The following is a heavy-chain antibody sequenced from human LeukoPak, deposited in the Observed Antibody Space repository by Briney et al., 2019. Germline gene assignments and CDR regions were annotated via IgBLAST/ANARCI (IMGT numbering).Heavy chain of an antibody. Sequence: PGGSLRLSCTASGFTFDDHAMHWVRQPPGKGLEWVSGITWNSGSIGYADSVKGRFTLSRDNAKNALYLEMNSLRTADTALYYCTKAHDFWSGSDHWGQGALVTVSS. J-gene: IGHJ5*02. CDR3: TKAHDFWSGSDH. CDR2: ITWNSGSI. V-gene: IGHV3-9*01. CDR1: GFTFDDHA. D-gene: IGHD3-3*01.